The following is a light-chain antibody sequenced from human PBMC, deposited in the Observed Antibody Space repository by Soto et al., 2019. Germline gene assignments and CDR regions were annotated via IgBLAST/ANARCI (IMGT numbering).Light chain of an antibody. CDR1: QTITGTY. Sequence: EIVLTQSPGTLSLSPGERATLSCRASQTITGTYLAWYQQKPGQAPRLLIYSASTRATGIPDRFSGGGSGTDFNLNISRLEPEDFAVYYCQQYGRSQGWTFGRGTKVDIK. V-gene: IGKV3-20*01. J-gene: IGKJ1*01. CDR3: QQYGRSQGWT. CDR2: SAS.